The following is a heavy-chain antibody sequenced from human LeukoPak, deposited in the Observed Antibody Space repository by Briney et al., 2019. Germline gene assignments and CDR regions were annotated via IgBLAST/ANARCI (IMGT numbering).Heavy chain of an antibody. J-gene: IGHJ4*02. D-gene: IGHD3-10*01. Sequence: GGSLRLSCAASGSTVSSNYMSWVRQAPGKGLEWVSVIYSGGSTYYADSVKGRFTISRDNSKNTLYLQMNSLRAEDTAVYYCARERTMGDPFDYWGQGTLVTVSS. CDR1: GSTVSSNY. V-gene: IGHV3-66*01. CDR2: IYSGGST. CDR3: ARERTMGDPFDY.